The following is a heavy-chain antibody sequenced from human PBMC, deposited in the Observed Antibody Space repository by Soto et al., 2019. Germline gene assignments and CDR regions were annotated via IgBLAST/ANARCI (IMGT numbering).Heavy chain of an antibody. CDR1: GFTFSSYG. J-gene: IGHJ3*02. V-gene: IGHV3-30*18. D-gene: IGHD3-10*01. CDR2: ISYDGSNK. CDR3: AKEYYYDI. Sequence: GVLRLSCAASGFTFSSYGMHWVRQAPGKGLEWVAVISYDGSNKYYADSVKGRFTISRDNSKNTLYLQMNSLRAEDTAVYYCAKEYYYDIWGQGTMVNVSS.